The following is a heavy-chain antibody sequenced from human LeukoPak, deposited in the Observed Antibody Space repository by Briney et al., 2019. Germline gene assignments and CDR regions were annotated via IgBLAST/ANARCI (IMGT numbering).Heavy chain of an antibody. CDR3: ARDRGSGWLDY. CDR1: GFTFSSYA. V-gene: IGHV3-30*04. J-gene: IGHJ4*02. D-gene: IGHD6-19*01. Sequence: GMSLRLSCAASGFTFSSYAMHWVRQAPGKGLEWVAVISYDGSNKYYADSVKGRFTISRDNSKNTLYLQMNSLRAEDTAVYYCARDRGSGWLDYWGQGTLVTVSS. CDR2: ISYDGSNK.